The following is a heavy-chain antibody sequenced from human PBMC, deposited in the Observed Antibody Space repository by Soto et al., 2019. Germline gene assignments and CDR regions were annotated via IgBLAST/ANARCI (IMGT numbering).Heavy chain of an antibody. CDR2: INHSGST. CDR3: ARDGDSRSSLGFWFDP. J-gene: IGHJ5*02. V-gene: IGHV4-34*01. CDR1: GGAFSGYY. D-gene: IGHD6-6*01. Sequence: PSETLSLTCAVYGGAFSGYYWSWIRQPPGKGLEWIWEINHSGSTKYNPSLKSRVAISVDTSKNQFSLKLSSVTAADTAVYYCARDGDSRSSLGFWFDPCGQGTLVTVSS.